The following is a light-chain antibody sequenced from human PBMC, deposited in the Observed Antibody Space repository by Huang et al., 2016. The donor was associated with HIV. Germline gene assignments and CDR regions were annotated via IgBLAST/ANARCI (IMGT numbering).Light chain of an antibody. V-gene: IGKV1-39*01. CDR2: ATS. CDR1: QSMGSY. Sequence: DIQMTQSPSSLSASVGDRVTITWRASQSMGSYLNWYQQKPGKAPKLRIYATSSVQSGVPSRFSGSGSGTDFTLTISSLQPEDFASYFCQQTNSAPLTFGGGTKVEIK. J-gene: IGKJ4*01. CDR3: QQTNSAPLT.